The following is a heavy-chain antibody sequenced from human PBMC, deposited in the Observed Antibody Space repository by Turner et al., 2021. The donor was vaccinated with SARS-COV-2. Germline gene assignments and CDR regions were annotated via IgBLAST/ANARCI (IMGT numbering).Heavy chain of an antibody. CDR3: ARRVRTGNTGYYFDY. J-gene: IGHJ4*01. V-gene: IGHV4-39*01. Sequence: QLQLQESGPGLVKPSETLCLTCTVSNGSISSSSYYWGWIRQPPGKGLEWIGSVAYSGTTYYNPSLKSRVTISVDTSKNQFSLKLSSVTAADTAVYYCARRVRTGNTGYYFDYWGQGTLVTVSS. CDR1: NGSISSSSYY. D-gene: IGHD1-7*01. CDR2: VAYSGTT.